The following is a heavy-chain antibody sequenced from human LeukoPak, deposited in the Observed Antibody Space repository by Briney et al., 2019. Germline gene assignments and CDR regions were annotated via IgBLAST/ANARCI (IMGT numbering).Heavy chain of an antibody. CDR3: AKGRGQWLAAINY. D-gene: IGHD6-19*01. J-gene: IGHJ4*02. V-gene: IGHV3-23*01. CDR2: ISGSGGST. CDR1: GFTFSSYA. Sequence: GGSLRLSCAASGFTFSSYAMSWVRQAPGKGLEGVSGISGSGGSTYYADSVKGRFIISRDNSKNTLYLEMNSLRAEDTAVYYCAKGRGQWLAAINYWGQGTLVTVSS.